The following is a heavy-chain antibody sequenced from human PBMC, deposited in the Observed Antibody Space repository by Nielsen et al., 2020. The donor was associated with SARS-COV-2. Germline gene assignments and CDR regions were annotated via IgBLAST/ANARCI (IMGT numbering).Heavy chain of an antibody. CDR2: ISWNSGSI. CDR3: ATMSLPYYYGSGGYGMDV. CDR1: GFTFDDYA. D-gene: IGHD3-10*01. Sequence: SLKISCAASGFTFDDYAMHWVRQAPGKGLEWVSGISWNSGSIGYADSVKGRFTISRDNAKNSLYLQMNSLRAEDTALYYCATMSLPYYYGSGGYGMDVWGQGTTVTVSS. V-gene: IGHV3-9*01. J-gene: IGHJ6*02.